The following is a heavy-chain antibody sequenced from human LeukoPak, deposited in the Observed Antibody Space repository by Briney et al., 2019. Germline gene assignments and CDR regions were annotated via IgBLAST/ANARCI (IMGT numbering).Heavy chain of an antibody. D-gene: IGHD3-22*01. Sequence: GESLKISCKGSGYSFTNYWIGWVRQMPGKGLEWMGIIYPGDSDTRYSPSFQGQVTISADKSIITAYLQWSSLKASDTAMYYCARRRYYDSSGYLYYFDYWGQGTLVTVSS. CDR2: IYPGDSDT. CDR1: GYSFTNYW. V-gene: IGHV5-51*01. J-gene: IGHJ4*02. CDR3: ARRRYYDSSGYLYYFDY.